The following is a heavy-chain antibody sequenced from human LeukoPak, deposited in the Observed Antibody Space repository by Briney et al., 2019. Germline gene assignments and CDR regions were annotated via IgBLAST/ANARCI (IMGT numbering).Heavy chain of an antibody. CDR2: IYHSGST. D-gene: IGHD5-24*01. Sequence: SETLSLTCTVSGGSISSYSWSWIRQPPGKGLEWIGYIYHSGSTYYNPSLKSRVTISVDRSKNQFSLKLSSVTAADTAVYYCARVRGDGYNSLDYWGQGTLVTVSS. CDR1: GGSISSYS. J-gene: IGHJ4*02. V-gene: IGHV4-30-2*01. CDR3: ARVRGDGYNSLDY.